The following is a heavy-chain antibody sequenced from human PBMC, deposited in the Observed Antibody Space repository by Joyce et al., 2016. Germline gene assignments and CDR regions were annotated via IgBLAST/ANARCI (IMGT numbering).Heavy chain of an antibody. CDR1: GFTFNHFY. J-gene: IGHJ4*02. CDR2: VGGDGGST. V-gene: IGHV3-23*01. D-gene: IGHD4/OR15-4a*01. Sequence: EVQLLESGGGLERPGGSLRLSCLASGFTFNHFYMAWVCLACWCAFNNVARGWGCQAPGKGGGWVATVGGDGGSTWYGPAVTGRFVVSRDNNRNMAFLQINSLRDDDSGIYYCVRDANYPWDRFDHWGQGALVTVSS. CDR3: VRDANYPWDRFDH.